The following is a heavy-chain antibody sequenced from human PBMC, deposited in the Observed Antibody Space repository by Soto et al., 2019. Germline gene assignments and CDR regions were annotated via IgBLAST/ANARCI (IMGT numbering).Heavy chain of an antibody. D-gene: IGHD1-1*01. Sequence: SQTLSLPCAISGDSVSSNSAAWNWIRQSPSRGLEWLGRTYYRSKWYNDYAVSVKSRITINPDTSKNQFSLQLNSVTPEDTAVYYCAREGRDGYNFSPIHRLSYYFDYWGQGTLVTVSS. J-gene: IGHJ4*02. CDR3: AREGRDGYNFSPIHRLSYYFDY. V-gene: IGHV6-1*01. CDR2: TYYRSKWYN. CDR1: GDSVSSNSAA.